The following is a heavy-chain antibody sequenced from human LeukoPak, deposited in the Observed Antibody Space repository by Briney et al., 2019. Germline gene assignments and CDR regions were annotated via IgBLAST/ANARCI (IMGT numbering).Heavy chain of an antibody. J-gene: IGHJ4*02. CDR2: IYYSGSN. CDR3: ARLTIYASGEDS. Sequence: PSETLSLTCTVSSGSISSSSYYWGWVRQPPGKGLEWIGSIYYSGSNYYDPSLKSRVTISVDTSKNQFSLKLSSVTAADTAVYYCARLTIYASGEDSWGQGTLVTVSS. CDR1: SGSISSSSYY. V-gene: IGHV4-39*01. D-gene: IGHD2/OR15-2a*01.